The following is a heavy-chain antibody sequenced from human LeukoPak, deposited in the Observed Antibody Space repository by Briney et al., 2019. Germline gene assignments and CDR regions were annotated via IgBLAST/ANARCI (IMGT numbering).Heavy chain of an antibody. CDR1: GGTFSSYA. J-gene: IGHJ6*03. D-gene: IGHD4-11*01. CDR2: IIPIFGTA. Sequence: AASVKVSCKASGGTFSSYAISWVRQAPGQGLEWMGGIIPIFGTANYAQKFQGRVTITADESTSTAYMELSSLRSEDTAVYYCARVGTDSNYPYYYMDVWGKGTTVTVSS. V-gene: IGHV1-69*13. CDR3: ARVGTDSNYPYYYMDV.